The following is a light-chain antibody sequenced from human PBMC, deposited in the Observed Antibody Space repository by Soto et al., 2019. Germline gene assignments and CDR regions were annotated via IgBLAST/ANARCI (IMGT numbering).Light chain of an antibody. CDR3: QQRRNWLT. CDR1: QSVSSY. J-gene: IGKJ4*02. Sequence: EIVLTQSPATLSLSPGARATLSCRASQSVSSYLAWYQQKHGQAPSLLIYDASNRATDIPARFSGSGSGTDFTLTIISLEPEDFAVYYCQQRRNWLTFGGGTKVEIK. CDR2: DAS. V-gene: IGKV3-11*01.